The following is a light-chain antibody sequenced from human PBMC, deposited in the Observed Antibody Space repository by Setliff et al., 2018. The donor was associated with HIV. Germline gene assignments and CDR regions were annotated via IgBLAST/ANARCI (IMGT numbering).Light chain of an antibody. CDR1: SSDVGGYNY. CDR2: DVI. J-gene: IGLJ3*02. Sequence: QSALTQPASVSGSPGQSITISCTGTSSDVGGYNYVSWYQQHPGKAPKLMIFDVIKRPSGVSNRFSGSKSGNTASLTISGLQADDEADYYCSSYTSSSTLDVLFGGGTKVTV. V-gene: IGLV2-14*03. CDR3: SSYTSSSTLDVL.